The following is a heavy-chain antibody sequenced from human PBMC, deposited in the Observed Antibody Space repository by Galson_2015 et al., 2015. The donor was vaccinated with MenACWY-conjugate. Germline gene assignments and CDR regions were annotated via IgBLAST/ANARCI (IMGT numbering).Heavy chain of an antibody. CDR3: AVLYRAGDAFDI. J-gene: IGHJ3*02. D-gene: IGHD1-26*01. Sequence: SVKVSCKASGYTFTSYGISWVRQAPGQGLEWMGWISAYNGNTNYAQKLQGRVTMTTDTSTSTAYMELRSLRSDDTAVYHCAVLYRAGDAFDIWGQGTMVTVSS. CDR2: ISAYNGNT. V-gene: IGHV1-18*01. CDR1: GYTFTSYG.